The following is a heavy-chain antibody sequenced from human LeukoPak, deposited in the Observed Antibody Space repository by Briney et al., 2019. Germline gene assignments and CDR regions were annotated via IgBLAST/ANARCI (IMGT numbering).Heavy chain of an antibody. CDR2: IYPSGST. Sequence: PSETPSLTCTVSGGSINTYYWSWIRQPAGKGLEWIGRIYPSGSTNYSPSLKSRVTMSVDTSKNQFSLKLSSVTAADTAVYYCARDRYGGIIDSWGQGTLVTVSS. J-gene: IGHJ4*02. CDR3: ARDRYGGIIDS. CDR1: GGSINTYY. D-gene: IGHD1-1*01. V-gene: IGHV4-4*07.